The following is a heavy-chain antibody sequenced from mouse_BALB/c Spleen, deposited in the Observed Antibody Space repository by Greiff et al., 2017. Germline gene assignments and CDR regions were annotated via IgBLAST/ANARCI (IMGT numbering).Heavy chain of an antibody. D-gene: IGHD2-10*02. CDR1: GFNIKDYY. CDR3: TRGGRMDY. J-gene: IGHJ2*01. CDR2: IDPENGDT. V-gene: IGHV14-4*02. Sequence: VQLQQSGAELVRSGASVKLSCTASGFNIKDYYMHWVKQRPEQGLEWIGWIDPENGDTEYAPKFQGKATMTADTSSNTAYLQLSSLTSEDTAVYYCTRGGRMDYWGQGTTLTVSS.